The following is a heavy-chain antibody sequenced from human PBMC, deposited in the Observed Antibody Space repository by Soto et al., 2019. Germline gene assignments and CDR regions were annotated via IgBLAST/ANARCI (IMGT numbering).Heavy chain of an antibody. D-gene: IGHD1-20*01. CDR1: GGSFSSYA. CDR2: IIPMFRTT. J-gene: IGHJ6*02. Sequence: QVQLVQSGTGVKEPGSSVKVSCKASGGSFSSYAISWVRQAPGQGLEWMGGIIPMFRTTNYAQKFQGRVTITADASPSTAYVELSSLRSEDTAVYYCAKGKGFRGGLTGSLGDYSYYYGMDVWGQGTTVTVSS. V-gene: IGHV1-69*01. CDR3: AKGKGFRGGLTGSLGDYSYYYGMDV.